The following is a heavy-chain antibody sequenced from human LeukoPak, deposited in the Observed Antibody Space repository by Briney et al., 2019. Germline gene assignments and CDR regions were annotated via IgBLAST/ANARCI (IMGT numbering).Heavy chain of an antibody. J-gene: IGHJ4*02. CDR1: GGSFSGYY. D-gene: IGHD3-22*01. Sequence: SETLSHTCAVYGGSFSGYYWSWIRQPPGKGLEWIGEINHSGSTNYNPSLKSRVTISVDTSKNQFSLKLSSVTAADTAVYYCARVALYYYDSSGYWFDYWGQGTLVTVSS. CDR3: ARVALYYYDSSGYWFDY. CDR2: INHSGST. V-gene: IGHV4-34*01.